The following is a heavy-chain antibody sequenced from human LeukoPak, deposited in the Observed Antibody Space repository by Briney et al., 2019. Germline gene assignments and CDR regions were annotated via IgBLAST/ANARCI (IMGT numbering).Heavy chain of an antibody. V-gene: IGHV3-11*04. Sequence: GGSLRLSCAASGFTFSDSYMTWIRQAPGKGLEWVSYISNSGSYIYYADSVKGRFTISRDNAKNSLYLQMNSLRAEDTAVYYCARAAKYSSSSGGDYWGQGTLVTVSS. CDR1: GFTFSDSY. D-gene: IGHD6-6*01. J-gene: IGHJ4*02. CDR2: ISNSGSYI. CDR3: ARAAKYSSSSGGDY.